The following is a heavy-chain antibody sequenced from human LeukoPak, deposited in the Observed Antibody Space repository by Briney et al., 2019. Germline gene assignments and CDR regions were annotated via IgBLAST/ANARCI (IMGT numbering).Heavy chain of an antibody. CDR3: ARHPEQLADPVFDY. CDR1: GYSISSGYY. D-gene: IGHD6-6*01. V-gene: IGHV4-38-2*01. CDR2: IYYSGST. Sequence: KPSETLSLTCAVSGYSISSGYYWGWIRQPPGKGLEWIGSIYYSGSTYYNPSLKSRVTISVDTSKNQFSLKLSSVTAADTAVYYCARHPEQLADPVFDYWGQGTLVTVSS. J-gene: IGHJ4*02.